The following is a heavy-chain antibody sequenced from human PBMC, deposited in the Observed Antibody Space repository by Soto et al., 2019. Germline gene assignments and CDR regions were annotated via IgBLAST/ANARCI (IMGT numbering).Heavy chain of an antibody. Sequence: SETLSLTCTVSGGSISSGGYYWSWIRQHPGKGLEWIGYIYYSGSTYYNPSLKSRVTISVDTSKNQFSLKLSSVTAADTAVYYCARDQPAHPGSGSPLGAFDIWGQGTMVTVSS. CDR1: GGSISSGGYY. D-gene: IGHD3-10*01. J-gene: IGHJ3*02. CDR2: IYYSGST. V-gene: IGHV4-31*03. CDR3: ARDQPAHPGSGSPLGAFDI.